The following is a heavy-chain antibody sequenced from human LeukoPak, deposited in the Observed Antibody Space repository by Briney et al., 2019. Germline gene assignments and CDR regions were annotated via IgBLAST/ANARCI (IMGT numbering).Heavy chain of an antibody. D-gene: IGHD5-18*01. CDR3: ARESREQLWLPFDY. J-gene: IGHJ4*02. CDR1: GGTFSSCA. CDR2: IIPILGIA. V-gene: IGHV1-69*04. Sequence: SVKVSCKASGGTFSSCAISWVRQAPGQGLEWMGRIIPILGIANYAQKFQGRVTITADKSTSTAYMELSSLRSEDTAVYYCARESREQLWLPFDYWGQGTLVTVFS.